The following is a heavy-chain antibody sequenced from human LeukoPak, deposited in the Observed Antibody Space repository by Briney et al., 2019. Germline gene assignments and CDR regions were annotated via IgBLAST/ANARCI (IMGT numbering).Heavy chain of an antibody. CDR3: ARDRRKGARYYDFWSGYPNWFDP. J-gene: IGHJ5*02. CDR1: GFTFSSYS. CDR2: ISSSSSYI. V-gene: IGHV3-21*01. D-gene: IGHD3-3*01. Sequence: PGGSLRLSCAASGFTFSSYSMNWVRQAPGKGLEWVSSISSSSSYIYYAGSVKGRFTISRDNAKNSLYLQMNSLRAEDTAVYYCARDRRKGARYYDFWSGYPNWFDPWGQGTLVTVSS.